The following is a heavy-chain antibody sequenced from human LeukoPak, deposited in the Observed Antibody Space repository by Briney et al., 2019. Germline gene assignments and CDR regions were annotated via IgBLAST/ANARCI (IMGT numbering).Heavy chain of an antibody. J-gene: IGHJ4*02. Sequence: PGGSLRLSCSASGFTFSRYAMNWVRQAPGKGLEWVSSITTSSYIYYADSVKGRFTISRDNAKNSLYLQMSSLRAEDTAVYYCARDGYGGYWFDYWGQGTLVTVSS. CDR3: ARDGYGGYWFDY. CDR2: ITTSSYI. CDR1: GFTFSRYA. D-gene: IGHD5-12*01. V-gene: IGHV3-21*01.